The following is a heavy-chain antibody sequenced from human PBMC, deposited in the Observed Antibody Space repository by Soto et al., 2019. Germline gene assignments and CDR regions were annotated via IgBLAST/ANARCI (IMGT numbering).Heavy chain of an antibody. CDR3: AKGLYYYDSSAPSGP. Sequence: SLRLSCAASGFTFDDYAMHCVRQAPGKGLEWVSGISWNSGSIGYADSVKGRFTISRDNAKNSLYLQMNSLRAEDTALYYCAKGLYYYDSSAPSGPWGQGTLVTVSS. D-gene: IGHD3-22*01. V-gene: IGHV3-9*01. CDR1: GFTFDDYA. CDR2: ISWNSGSI. J-gene: IGHJ4*02.